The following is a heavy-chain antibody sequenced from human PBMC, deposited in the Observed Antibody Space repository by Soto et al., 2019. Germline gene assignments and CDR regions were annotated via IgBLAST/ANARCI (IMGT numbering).Heavy chain of an antibody. V-gene: IGHV3-48*02. Sequence: EVQLMESGGGLVQPGGSLRLSCAASGFTFSSYSMNWVRQAPGKGLEWLSYISSSISTMHYADSVKGRFTISRDNAKNSLYLQINSLRDEDTAVYYCAREVRDTAVADFDYWGQGTLVTVSS. J-gene: IGHJ4*02. CDR2: ISSSISTM. CDR3: AREVRDTAVADFDY. D-gene: IGHD5-18*01. CDR1: GFTFSSYS.